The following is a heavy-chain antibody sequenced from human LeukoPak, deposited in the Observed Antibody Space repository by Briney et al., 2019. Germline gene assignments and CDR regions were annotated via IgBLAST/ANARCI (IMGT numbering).Heavy chain of an antibody. CDR1: RYTFTGLY. CDR3: ALRLRD. J-gene: IGHJ4*02. V-gene: IGHV1-2*02. CDR2: IDPKGGGA. Sequence: ASVKVSCKASRYTFTGLYWHWVRQAPGQGLEWMGWIDPKGGGANYARNFLGRVTRTRDTSSNTLYMELTRLTSDDTAVYYCALRLRDWGQGTLVTVSS. D-gene: IGHD3-16*01.